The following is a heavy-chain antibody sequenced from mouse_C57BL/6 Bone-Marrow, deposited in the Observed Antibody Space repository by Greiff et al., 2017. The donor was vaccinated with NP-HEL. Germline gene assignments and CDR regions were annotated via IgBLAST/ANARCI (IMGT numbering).Heavy chain of an antibody. J-gene: IGHJ3*01. D-gene: IGHD3-2*02. CDR3: ARKMGGQLRLGWFAY. V-gene: IGHV1-53*01. CDR1: GYTFTSYW. CDR2: INPSNGGT. Sequence: QVQLQQPGTELVKPGASVKLSCKASGYTFTSYWMHWVKQRPGQGLEWIGNINPSNGGTNYNEKFKSKATLTVDNSSSTAYMQLSSLTSVDSAVYYCARKMGGQLRLGWFAYWGQGTLVTVSA.